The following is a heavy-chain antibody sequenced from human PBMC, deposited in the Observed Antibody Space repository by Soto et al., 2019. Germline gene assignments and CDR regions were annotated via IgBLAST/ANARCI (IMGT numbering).Heavy chain of an antibody. CDR3: ASKAPAAGKGNYYYYGMDV. D-gene: IGHD6-13*01. V-gene: IGHV1-2*02. CDR1: GYTFTGYY. J-gene: IGHJ6*02. Sequence: ASVKVSCKASGYTFTGYYMHWVRQAPGQGLEWMGWINPNSGGTNYAQKFQGRVTMTRDTSISTAYMELSRLRSEDTAVYYCASKAPAAGKGNYYYYGMDVWGQGTTVTVSS. CDR2: INPNSGGT.